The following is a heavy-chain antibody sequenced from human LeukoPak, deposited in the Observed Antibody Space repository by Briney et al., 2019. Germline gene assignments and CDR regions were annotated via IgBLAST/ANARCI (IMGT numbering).Heavy chain of an antibody. V-gene: IGHV4-38-2*02. CDR1: GYSISSGYY. CDR2: IYYSGST. J-gene: IGHJ5*02. Sequence: PSETLSLTCTVSGYSISSGYYWGWIRQPPGKGLEWIGSIYYSGSTYYNPSLKSRVTISVDTSKNQFSLKLSSVTAADTAVYYCASDGGATSWFDPWGQGTLVTVSS. CDR3: ASDGGATSWFDP. D-gene: IGHD5-12*01.